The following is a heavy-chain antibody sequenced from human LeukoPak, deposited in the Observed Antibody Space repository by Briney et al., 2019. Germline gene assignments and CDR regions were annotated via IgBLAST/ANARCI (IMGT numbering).Heavy chain of an antibody. V-gene: IGHV3-23*01. CDR2: ISGSGGST. J-gene: IGHJ6*02. CDR1: GFTFSSYS. Sequence: GGSLRLSCAASGFTFSSYSMSWVRQAPGKGLEWVSAISGSGGSTYYADSVKGRFTISRDNSKNTLYLQMNSLRAEDTAVYYCAKDLSRLYYYYGMDVWGQGTTVTVSS. CDR3: AKDLSRLYYYYGMDV.